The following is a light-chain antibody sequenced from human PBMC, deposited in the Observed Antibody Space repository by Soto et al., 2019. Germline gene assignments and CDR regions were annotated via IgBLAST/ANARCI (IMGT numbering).Light chain of an antibody. CDR1: SGHSSYI. CDR2: LEGSGSY. V-gene: IGLV4-60*03. J-gene: IGLJ3*02. CDR3: ETWDSNIWV. Sequence: QSVLTQSSSSSASLGSSVELTCSLSSGHSSYIIAWHQQQPGKAPRYLMKLEGSGSYNKGSGVPDRFSGSSSGADRYLTISNVQSEDEADYYCETWDSNIWVFGGGTKLTVL.